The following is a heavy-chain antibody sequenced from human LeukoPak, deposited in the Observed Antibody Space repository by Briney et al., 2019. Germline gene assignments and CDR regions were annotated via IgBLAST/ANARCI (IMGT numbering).Heavy chain of an antibody. D-gene: IGHD2-2*01. V-gene: IGHV3-21*06. Sequence: GGSLRLSCGASGFTFSCYAMSWVRQAPGKGLEWVSSISGGSHIYYSDAVKGRCTISRDNARNSLSLQLNALRAEDTAVYYCPREDCDNVRCYGASDAWGQGALVTVSS. CDR3: PREDCDNVRCYGASDA. J-gene: IGHJ5*02. CDR2: ISGGSHI. CDR1: GFTFSCYA.